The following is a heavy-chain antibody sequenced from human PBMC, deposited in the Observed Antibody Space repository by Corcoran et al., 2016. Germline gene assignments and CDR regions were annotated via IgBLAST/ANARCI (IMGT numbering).Heavy chain of an antibody. CDR3: ARADMVVVPAAKHDYYYGMDV. D-gene: IGHD2-2*01. CDR2: INPNSGGT. CDR1: GYTFTGYY. V-gene: IGHV1-2*02. Sequence: QVQLVQSGAEVKKPGASVKVSCKASGYTFTGYYMHWVRQAPGQGLEWMGWINPNSGGTNYAQKFQGRFTMTRDTSISTAYMELRRLRSDDTAVYYWARADMVVVPAAKHDYYYGMDVWGQGTTVTVSS. J-gene: IGHJ6*02.